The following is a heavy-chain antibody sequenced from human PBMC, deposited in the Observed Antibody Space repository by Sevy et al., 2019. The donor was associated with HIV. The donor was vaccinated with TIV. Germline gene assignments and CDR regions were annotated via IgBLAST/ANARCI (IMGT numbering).Heavy chain of an antibody. J-gene: IGHJ6*02. D-gene: IGHD2-2*01. CDR3: TRDKCSSTSCYSSYYYYYGMDV. Sequence: GGSLRLSCTASGFTFGDYAMSWFRQAPGKGLKWVGFIRSKAYGGTTEYAASVKGRFTISRDDSKSIAYLQMNSLKTEDTAVYYCTRDKCSSTSCYSSYYYYYGMDVWGQGTTVTVSS. CDR1: GFTFGDYA. CDR2: IRSKAYGGTT. V-gene: IGHV3-49*03.